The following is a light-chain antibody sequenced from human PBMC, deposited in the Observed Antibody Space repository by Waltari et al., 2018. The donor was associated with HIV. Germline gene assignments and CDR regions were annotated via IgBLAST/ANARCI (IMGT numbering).Light chain of an antibody. Sequence: SYELTQPPSVSVSPGQTARITCSGDALPKQYAYWYHQKPDQAPVLVIYKDTERPSGMPGGFSGSSSGTTVTLTISGVQAEDEADYYCQSADSRGTWVFGGGTKLTVL. CDR2: KDT. CDR1: ALPKQY. CDR3: QSADSRGTWV. J-gene: IGLJ3*02. V-gene: IGLV3-25*03.